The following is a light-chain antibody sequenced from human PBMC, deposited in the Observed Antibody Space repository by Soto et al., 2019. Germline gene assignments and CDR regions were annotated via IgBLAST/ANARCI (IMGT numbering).Light chain of an antibody. V-gene: IGKV1-39*01. J-gene: IGKJ4*01. Sequence: DNQMTQTPSSVSASVGDRVTITCRASQSISSYLSWYQQKPGTAPKLPIYAASNLQSGVPSRFSGSGSGTDFTLTISGLQPEDSATYYCQETYNIPLTFGGGTKVEIK. CDR1: QSISSY. CDR3: QETYNIPLT. CDR2: AAS.